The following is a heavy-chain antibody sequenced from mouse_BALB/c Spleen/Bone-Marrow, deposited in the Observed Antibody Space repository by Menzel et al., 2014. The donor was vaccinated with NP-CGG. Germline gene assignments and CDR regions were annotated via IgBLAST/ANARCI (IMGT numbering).Heavy chain of an antibody. CDR1: GFNIKDTY. Sequence: EVQLQQSGAELVKPGASVKLSCTASGFNIKDTYMHWVKQRPEQGLEWIGRIDPANGNTKYDPKFQGKATITADTSSNTAYLQLSSLTSEDTAVYYCASYYYGRYFDVWGAGTRSPSPQ. V-gene: IGHV14-3*02. CDR3: ASYYYGRYFDV. CDR2: IDPANGNT. D-gene: IGHD1-1*01. J-gene: IGHJ1*01.